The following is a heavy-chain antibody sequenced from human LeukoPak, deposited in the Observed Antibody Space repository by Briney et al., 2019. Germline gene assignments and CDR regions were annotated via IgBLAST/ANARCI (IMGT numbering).Heavy chain of an antibody. V-gene: IGHV3-7*01. Sequence: GGSLRLSCVVSEFSASNYWMSWVRQAPGKGLEWVANIKQDGSQENYVDSVKGRFTISRDSAKNSVYLQMNGLLVEDTAVYYCVREWAGGLAAAGTRIEGGYWGQGTQVIVSS. CDR2: IKQDGSQE. D-gene: IGHD6-13*01. CDR1: EFSASNYW. J-gene: IGHJ4*02. CDR3: VREWAGGLAAAGTRIEGGY.